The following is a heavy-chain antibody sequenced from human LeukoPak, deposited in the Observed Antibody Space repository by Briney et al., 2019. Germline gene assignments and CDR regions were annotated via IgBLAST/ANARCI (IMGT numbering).Heavy chain of an antibody. J-gene: IGHJ6*03. D-gene: IGHD1-26*01. Sequence: GESLKISCQGSEYSFTSYWIGWVRQMPGKGLEWMGIIYPGDSDTRYSPSFQGQVTISADKSISTAYLQWSSLKASDTAMYYCARHISSGSYYYYYYMDVWGKGTTVTVSS. CDR2: IYPGDSDT. CDR1: EYSFTSYW. CDR3: ARHISSGSYYYYYYMDV. V-gene: IGHV5-51*01.